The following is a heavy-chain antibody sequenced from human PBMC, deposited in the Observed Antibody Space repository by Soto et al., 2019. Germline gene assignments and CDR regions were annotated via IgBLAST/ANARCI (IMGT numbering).Heavy chain of an antibody. CDR3: ARDRSHSSASSGCFGP. J-gene: IGHJ5*02. D-gene: IGHD6-6*01. V-gene: IGHV4-31*03. CDR2: IYNSGGTYHNGAT. CDR1: GASIRSGGFY. Sequence: TLSRTCNVSGASIRSGGFYWTWMHKHPETGLEWIGYIYNSGGTYHNGATYYNPSLKSRVTISFDLSKNQFFLSLTSMTSPDTATSYCARDRSHSSASSGCFGPSGRRPLVVVSS.